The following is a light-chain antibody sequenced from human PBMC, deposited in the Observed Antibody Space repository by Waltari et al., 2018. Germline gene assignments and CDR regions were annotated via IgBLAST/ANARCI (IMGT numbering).Light chain of an antibody. CDR3: QQSYSTSWT. CDR2: AAS. CDR1: QSISSY. Sequence: DIQMTQSPSSLSASVADRVTITCRASQSISSYLNWYQEKPGKAPKLLIYAASSLQSGVPSRFSGSGSVTDFTLTISSLQPEDFATYYCQQSYSTSWTFGQGTKVEIK. J-gene: IGKJ1*01. V-gene: IGKV1-39*01.